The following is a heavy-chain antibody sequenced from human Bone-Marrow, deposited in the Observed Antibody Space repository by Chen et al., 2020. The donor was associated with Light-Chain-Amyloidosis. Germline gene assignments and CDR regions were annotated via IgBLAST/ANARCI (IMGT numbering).Heavy chain of an antibody. CDR3: ARMFGFCSGGSCYSAYFDY. D-gene: IGHD2-15*01. CDR1: GGSISINSYY. CDR2: MSYSGST. V-gene: IGHV4-39*01. J-gene: IGHJ4*02. Sequence: QLQLQESGPGLVRPSETLSLTCTVSGGSISINSYYWGWIRQPPGKGREWIGSMSYSGSTYYSPSLKSRVTISVDTPKNQFSLRLNSVTAADTALYYCARMFGFCSGGSCYSAYFDYWGQGALVTVSS.